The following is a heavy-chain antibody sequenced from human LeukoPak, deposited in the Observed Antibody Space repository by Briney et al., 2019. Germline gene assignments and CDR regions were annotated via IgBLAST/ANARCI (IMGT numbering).Heavy chain of an antibody. CDR2: ISWNSATV. Sequence: GGSLRLSCAASGSRIGDFAMQWVRQAPGKGLEWVAGISWNSATVGYVDSVKGRFTISRDNAKNSLYLEMNSLRPEDTALYYCVSLADFWGQGTLVTVSS. CDR3: VSLADF. V-gene: IGHV3-9*01. CDR1: GSRIGDFA. J-gene: IGHJ4*02.